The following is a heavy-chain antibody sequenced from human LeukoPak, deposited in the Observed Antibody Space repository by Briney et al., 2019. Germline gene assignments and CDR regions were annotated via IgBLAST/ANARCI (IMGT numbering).Heavy chain of an antibody. CDR3: ASAIAARGAFDY. CDR2: ISSSSSYI. CDR1: GFTFSSYS. J-gene: IGHJ4*02. D-gene: IGHD6-6*01. Sequence: PGGSLRLSCAASGFTFSSYSMNWVRQAPEKGLEWVSSISSSSSYIYYADSVKGRFTISRDNAKNSLYLQMNSLRAEDTAVYYCASAIAARGAFDYWGQGTLVTVSS. V-gene: IGHV3-21*01.